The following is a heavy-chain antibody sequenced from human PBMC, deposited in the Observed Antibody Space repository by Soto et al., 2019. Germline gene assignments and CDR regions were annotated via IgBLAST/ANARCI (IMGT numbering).Heavy chain of an antibody. Sequence: QVPLVQSGAEVKKPGASVKVSYVASGYTFTDHSIHWVRQAPGQGLEWMGWINPHSGDTIYAQKFQGRVTLTRDTSISTAYMELSRLRSDDTAVYYCARGRTVNFYGMDVWGQGTTVTVSS. CDR1: GYTFTDHS. J-gene: IGHJ6*02. D-gene: IGHD4-17*01. CDR2: INPHSGDT. V-gene: IGHV1-2*02. CDR3: ARGRTVNFYGMDV.